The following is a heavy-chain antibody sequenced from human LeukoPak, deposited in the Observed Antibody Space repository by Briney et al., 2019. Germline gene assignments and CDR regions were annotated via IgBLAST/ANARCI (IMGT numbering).Heavy chain of an antibody. Sequence: PGGSLRLSCAASGFTFSSYEMNWVRQAPGKGLEYVSAISSNGGRIYYANSVKGRFTISRDNSKNTLYLQMGSLRAEDMAVYYCARVWRYYYMDVWGKGTTVTVSS. J-gene: IGHJ6*03. CDR2: ISSNGGRI. D-gene: IGHD3-10*01. V-gene: IGHV3-64*01. CDR1: GFTFSSYE. CDR3: ARVWRYYYMDV.